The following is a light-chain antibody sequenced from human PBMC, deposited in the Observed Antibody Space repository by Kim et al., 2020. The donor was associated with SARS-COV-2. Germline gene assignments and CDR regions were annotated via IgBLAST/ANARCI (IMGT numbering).Light chain of an antibody. Sequence: SVAQGKKARFTCGGNNIGSKNVHCYQQKQGQAPVLVIYRDSNRPSGIPERFSGSNSGNTATLTISRAQAGDEADYYCQVWDSSDVVFGGGTQLTVL. CDR1: NIGSKN. CDR2: RDS. V-gene: IGLV3-9*01. CDR3: QVWDSSDVV. J-gene: IGLJ2*01.